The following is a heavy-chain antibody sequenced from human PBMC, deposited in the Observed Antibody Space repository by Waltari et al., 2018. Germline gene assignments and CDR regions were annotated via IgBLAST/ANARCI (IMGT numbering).Heavy chain of an antibody. Sequence: VQLVQSGVEVKKSGESLSIPCRASGLGFATYWFAWGRERPGEGLEGRGQSEPWESNTRYNPSLEDQVTIAADRSVTTGDHQWSSLKTSESGIYYGARRVMTCEGLTLNWLDPWGQGTLVTVSS. CDR1: GLGFATYW. V-gene: IGHV5-51*01. D-gene: IGHD3-16*01. J-gene: IGHJ5*02. CDR3: ARRVMTCEGLTLNWLDP. CDR2: SEPWESNT.